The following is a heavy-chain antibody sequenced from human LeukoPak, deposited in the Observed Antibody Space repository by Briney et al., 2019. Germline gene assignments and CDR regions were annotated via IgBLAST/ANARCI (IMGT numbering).Heavy chain of an antibody. J-gene: IGHJ6*02. CDR2: IYYSGST. CDR1: GGSVSSGSYY. D-gene: IGHD6-19*01. CDR3: ARVSGMGDSSGWYGTMTYYYYYGMDV. V-gene: IGHV4-61*01. Sequence: SETLSLTCTVSGGSVSSGSYYWSWIRQPPGKGLEWIGYIYYSGSTNYNPSLKSRVTISVDTSKNQFSLKLSSVTAADTAVYYCARVSGMGDSSGWYGTMTYYYYYGMDVWGQGTTVTVSS.